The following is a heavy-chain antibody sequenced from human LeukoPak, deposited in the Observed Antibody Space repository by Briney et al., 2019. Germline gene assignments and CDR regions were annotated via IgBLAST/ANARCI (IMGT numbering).Heavy chain of an antibody. CDR1: GGSIITTNW. D-gene: IGHD1-26*01. CDR2: VHLNGAT. V-gene: IGHV4-4*02. J-gene: IGHJ4*02. Sequence: SSGTLSLTCGVSGGSIITTNWWSWVRQPPGKGLEWIGEVHLNGATNYNPSLESRVSMSIDKSKNQLSLKLSSVTAADTATYYCTRESGAFSPFGFWGQGTLVTVS. CDR3: TRESGAFSPFGF.